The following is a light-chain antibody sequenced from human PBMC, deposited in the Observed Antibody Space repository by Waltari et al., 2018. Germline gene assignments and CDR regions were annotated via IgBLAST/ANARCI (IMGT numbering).Light chain of an antibody. CDR2: GAS. CDR1: QSISSN. V-gene: IGKV3-15*01. J-gene: IGKJ1*01. CDR3: QQYHALPPST. Sequence: EIVVTLSPATLSVSPGDRAILTCRASQSISSNLAWFQQKPGQSPRLLIYGASARASGVPARFSGSGSGTEFTLTITSLQSEDFAVYYCQQYHALPPSTFGQGTRV.